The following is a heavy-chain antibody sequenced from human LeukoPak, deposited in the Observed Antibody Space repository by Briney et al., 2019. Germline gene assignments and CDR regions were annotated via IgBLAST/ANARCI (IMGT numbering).Heavy chain of an antibody. J-gene: IGHJ4*02. Sequence: GGCLRLSCAASGFTFSSYAMHWVRQAPGKGLEWVAVIPYDGSNKYYADSVKGRFTLSRDNSKNTLYLQMNSLRAEDTAVYYCASHGCGGTCYSSFDYWGQGTLLTVSS. CDR2: IPYDGSNK. V-gene: IGHV3-30-3*01. CDR1: GFTFSSYA. D-gene: IGHD2-15*01. CDR3: ASHGCGGTCYSSFDY.